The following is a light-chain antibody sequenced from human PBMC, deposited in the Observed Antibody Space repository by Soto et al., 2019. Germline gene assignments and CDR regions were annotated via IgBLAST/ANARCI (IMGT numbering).Light chain of an antibody. CDR2: EVN. J-gene: IGLJ1*01. CDR1: SSDVGAYTS. CDR3: SSYTSDNRSYV. V-gene: IGLV2-14*01. Sequence: QSALTQPASVSASPGQSITISCTGTSSDVGAYTSVSWYQQHPGKVPKVVFYEVNNRPSGVSNRFSGSKSGNTASLTISGLQAEDEAHYYCSSYTSDNRSYVFGTGTKVTVL.